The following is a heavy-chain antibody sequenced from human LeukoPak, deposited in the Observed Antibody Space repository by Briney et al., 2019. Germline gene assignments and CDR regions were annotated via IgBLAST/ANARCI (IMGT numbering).Heavy chain of an antibody. V-gene: IGHV3-43*01. Sequence: GGFLRLSCAASGFTFDDYTMHWVRQAPGKGLEWVSLISWDGGSTYYADSVKGRFTISRDNSKNSLYLQMNSLRTEDTALYYCAKDESLVGTGPLDYWGQGTLVTVSS. CDR3: AKDESLVGTGPLDY. CDR2: ISWDGGST. J-gene: IGHJ4*02. D-gene: IGHD1/OR15-1a*01. CDR1: GFTFDDYT.